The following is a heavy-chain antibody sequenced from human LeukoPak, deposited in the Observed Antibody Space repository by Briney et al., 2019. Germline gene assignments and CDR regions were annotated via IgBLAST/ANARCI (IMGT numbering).Heavy chain of an antibody. V-gene: IGHV3-48*03. Sequence: GGSLRLSCAASGFTFSSYEMNWVRQAPGKGLEWVSYISSSGSTIYYADSVKGRFTISRDNANSSLYLQMSSLRAEDAAVYYCAKDMFMIVTIDAFDIWGQGTMVTVSS. CDR3: AKDMFMIVTIDAFDI. CDR1: GFTFSSYE. D-gene: IGHD3-22*01. CDR2: ISSSGSTI. J-gene: IGHJ3*02.